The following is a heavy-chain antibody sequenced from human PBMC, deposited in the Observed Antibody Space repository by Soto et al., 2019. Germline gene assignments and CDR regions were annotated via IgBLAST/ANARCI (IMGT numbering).Heavy chain of an antibody. CDR3: ARRWGGALDY. J-gene: IGHJ4*02. Sequence: QVQLQESGSGLVKPSETLSLTCTVSGGSMSSYYWSWIRQPPGKGLERIGYIYYSGSTNYNPSLKSRVTISVDTSKNQFSLKLNSVTAADTAVYYCARRWGGALDYWGQGTLVTVSS. CDR2: IYYSGST. V-gene: IGHV4-59*08. CDR1: GGSMSSYY. D-gene: IGHD3-16*01.